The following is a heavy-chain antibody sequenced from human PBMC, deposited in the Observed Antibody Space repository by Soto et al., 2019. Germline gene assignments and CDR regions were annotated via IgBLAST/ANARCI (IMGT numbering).Heavy chain of an antibody. Sequence: QVQLVQSGAEVKKPGASVKVSCKVSGYTFTGYYMHWVRQAHGQGLEWMGWINPNSGGTNYAQKFQGRVTMTRDTSISTAYMELSRLRSDDTAVYYCARDPLYDSSGYYYLFDYWGQGTLVTVSS. CDR1: GYTFTGYY. D-gene: IGHD3-22*01. CDR3: ARDPLYDSSGYYYLFDY. J-gene: IGHJ4*02. CDR2: INPNSGGT. V-gene: IGHV1-2*02.